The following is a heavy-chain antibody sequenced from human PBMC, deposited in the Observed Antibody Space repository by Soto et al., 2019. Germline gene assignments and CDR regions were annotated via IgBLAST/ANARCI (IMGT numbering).Heavy chain of an antibody. CDR3: AREPATAKPEGVDS. V-gene: IGHV1-2*02. D-gene: IGHD1-1*01. Sequence: ASVKVSCKASGYTFSDYYIHWVRQAPGQGLEWMGWINPNSGGTKYAPKFQGGVTMTRDTSITTAYMELSRLRSGDTAVYYCAREPATAKPEGVDSWGQGTLVTVSS. J-gene: IGHJ4*02. CDR1: GYTFSDYY. CDR2: INPNSGGT.